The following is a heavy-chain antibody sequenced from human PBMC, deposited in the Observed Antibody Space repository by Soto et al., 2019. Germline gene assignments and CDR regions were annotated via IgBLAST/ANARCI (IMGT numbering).Heavy chain of an antibody. J-gene: IGHJ4*02. V-gene: IGHV4-59*01. D-gene: IGHD2-2*03. Sequence: QVQLQVSGPGLVKPSETLSLTCTVSGDSISSYSWSWIRQPPGKGLEWIGNIHYNGNTKYSPSLKSRVTMSVATSKYHFSLKLISVTTADPAVYFCAREGNLGRWIQPLDSWGQGTLVTVSS. CDR1: GDSISSYS. CDR3: AREGNLGRWIQPLDS. CDR2: IHYNGNT.